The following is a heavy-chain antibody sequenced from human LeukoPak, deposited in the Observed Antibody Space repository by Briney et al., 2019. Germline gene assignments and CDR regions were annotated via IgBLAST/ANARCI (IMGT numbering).Heavy chain of an antibody. CDR2: INPTGVRT. Sequence: AWGSLRLSCAASTINFSDYGMELVRQAPGRGLEWVSTINPTGVRTYYADSVRGRFTISRDNSKNTVFLQINSLRVEDTAIYYCARDQPHAASWFDPWGQGTLVTVSS. CDR1: TINFSDYG. J-gene: IGHJ5*02. V-gene: IGHV3-23*01. CDR3: ARDQPHAASWFDP. D-gene: IGHD2-2*01.